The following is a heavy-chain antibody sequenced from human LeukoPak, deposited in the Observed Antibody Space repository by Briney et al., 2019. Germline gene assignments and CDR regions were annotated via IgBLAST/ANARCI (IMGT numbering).Heavy chain of an antibody. Sequence: GGSLRLSCAASGFIFSRHAMSWVRQAPGKGLEWVSAISGSGGSTYSADSVKGRFTISRDNSKNTLYLQMNTLGAEDTAVYYCAKALPIAVARDAFDIWGQGTMVTVSS. CDR2: ISGSGGST. D-gene: IGHD6-19*01. CDR1: GFIFSRHA. CDR3: AKALPIAVARDAFDI. V-gene: IGHV3-23*01. J-gene: IGHJ3*02.